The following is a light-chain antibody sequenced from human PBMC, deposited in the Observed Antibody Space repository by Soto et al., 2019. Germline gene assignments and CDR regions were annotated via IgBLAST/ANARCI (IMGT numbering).Light chain of an antibody. V-gene: IGLV2-14*01. CDR2: DVS. Sequence: QSALPQPASVSGSPGQSITISCTGTSSDVGGYNYVSWYQQHPGKAPKLMIYDVSNRPSGVSNRFSGSKSGNTASLTISGLQAEDEADYYCSSYTSSSLDVVFGGGTKLTVL. CDR3: SSYTSSSLDVV. J-gene: IGLJ2*01. CDR1: SSDVGGYNY.